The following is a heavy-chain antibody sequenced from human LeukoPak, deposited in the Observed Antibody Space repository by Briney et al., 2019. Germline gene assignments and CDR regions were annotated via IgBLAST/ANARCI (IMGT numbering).Heavy chain of an antibody. CDR1: GGSISSYY. J-gene: IGHJ4*02. Sequence: SETLSLTCTVSGGSISSYYWSWIRQPAGKGLEWIERIYTSGSTNYNPSLKSRVTMSVDTSKNQFSLKLSSVTAADTAVYYCARLRAMIVVALRGVYFDYWGQGTLVTVSS. CDR3: ARLRAMIVVALRGVYFDY. D-gene: IGHD3-22*01. CDR2: IYTSGST. V-gene: IGHV4-4*07.